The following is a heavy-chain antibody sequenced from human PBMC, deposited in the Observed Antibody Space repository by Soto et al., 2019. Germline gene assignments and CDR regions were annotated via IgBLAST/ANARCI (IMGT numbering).Heavy chain of an antibody. J-gene: IGHJ6*02. CDR1: GYTFTSYY. Sequence: QVQLVQSGAEVKKPGASVKVSCKASGYTFTSYYMHWVRLAPGQGLEWMGIINPDGGGTSYAQQFQGRVIMTRDTSTSTVYMSMSSLRSEDTAVYYCAVGGNYLSMDVWGQGTTVTVYS. D-gene: IGHD4-4*01. V-gene: IGHV1-46*01. CDR3: AVGGNYLSMDV. CDR2: INPDGGGT.